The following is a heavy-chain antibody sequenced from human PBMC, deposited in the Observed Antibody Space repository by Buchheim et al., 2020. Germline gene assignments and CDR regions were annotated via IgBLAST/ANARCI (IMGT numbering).Heavy chain of an antibody. CDR1: GGSISSGNYY. D-gene: IGHD1-26*01. V-gene: IGHV4-39*01. CDR2: MYHSGST. Sequence: QLQLQESGPGLVKPSETLSLTCTVSGGSISSGNYYWGWIRQPPGKGLEWIASMYHSGSTHYNPSLKSRVTISEDTSKNQFSLKLSSLTAAGTAVYYCARRLDSGSFFDYWGQGTL. J-gene: IGHJ4*02. CDR3: ARRLDSGSFFDY.